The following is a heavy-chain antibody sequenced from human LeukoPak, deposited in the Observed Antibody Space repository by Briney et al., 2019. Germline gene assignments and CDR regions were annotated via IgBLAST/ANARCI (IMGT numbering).Heavy chain of an antibody. D-gene: IGHD3-9*01. Sequence: GGSLRLSCAASGLTFSSYAMSWVRQAPGKGLEWVANIKQDGSEKYYVDSVKGRFTISRDNAKNSLYLQMNSLRAEDTAVYYCARGLSTVLLHTLTGISDQPDLDFWGQGTLVTVSS. CDR3: ARGLSTVLLHTLTGISDQPDLDF. CDR2: IKQDGSEK. J-gene: IGHJ4*02. V-gene: IGHV3-7*01. CDR1: GLTFSSYA.